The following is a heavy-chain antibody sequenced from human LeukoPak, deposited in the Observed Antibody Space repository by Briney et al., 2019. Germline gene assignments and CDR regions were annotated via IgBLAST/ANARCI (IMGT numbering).Heavy chain of an antibody. CDR2: IYHSGST. D-gene: IGHD3-22*01. CDR1: VYSISSGYY. J-gene: IGHJ4*02. Sequence: SETLSLTCTVSVYSISSGYYWGWIRQPPGKGLEWIGSIYHSGSTYYNPSLKSRVTISVDTSKNQFSLKLSSVTAADTAVYYCARDRTYYYDSSGERYYFDYWGQGTLVTVSS. CDR3: ARDRTYYYDSSGERYYFDY. V-gene: IGHV4-38-2*02.